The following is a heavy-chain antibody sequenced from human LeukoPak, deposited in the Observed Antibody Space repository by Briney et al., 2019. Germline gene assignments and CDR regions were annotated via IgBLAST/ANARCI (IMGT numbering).Heavy chain of an antibody. D-gene: IGHD3-22*01. CDR1: GFTFSSYS. Sequence: GGSLRLSCAASGFTFSSYSMNWVRQAPGKGLEWVSSISSSSSSIYYADSVKGRFTISRDNAKNSLYLQMNSLRAEDTAVYYCVKLDYYDTSVYYYDYFDYWGQGILVTVSS. CDR2: ISSSSSSI. V-gene: IGHV3-21*01. J-gene: IGHJ4*02. CDR3: VKLDYYDTSVYYYDYFDY.